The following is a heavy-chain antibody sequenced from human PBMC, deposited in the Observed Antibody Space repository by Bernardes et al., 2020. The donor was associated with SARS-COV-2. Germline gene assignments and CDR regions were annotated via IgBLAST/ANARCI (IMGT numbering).Heavy chain of an antibody. Sequence: SESLSLTCTVSGGSVNIGSDYWNWVLQPAGKGLEWIGRIYTSGSTKYNPSLNSRVIISIDRSMNQFSLKLSSVTAADTAVYYCARTKVYYDSSGQPAYYFDYGGQRTLVTVSS. J-gene: IGHJ4*02. D-gene: IGHD3-22*01. CDR2: IYTSGST. CDR3: ARTKVYYDSSGQPAYYFDY. V-gene: IGHV4-61*02. CDR1: GGSVNIGSDY.